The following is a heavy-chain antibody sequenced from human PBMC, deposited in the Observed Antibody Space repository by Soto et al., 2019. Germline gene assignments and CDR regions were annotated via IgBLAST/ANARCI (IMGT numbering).Heavy chain of an antibody. CDR3: ARDAKQGDGDDIDY. V-gene: IGHV1-69*12. CDR1: GGTFSSYA. D-gene: IGHD4-17*01. Sequence: QVQLVQSGAEVKKPGSSVKVSCKASGGTFSSYAISWVRQAPGQGLEWMGGIIPIFGTANYAQKFQGRVQITADESTRTADRERRSLRSEDTAVYYCARDAKQGDGDDIDYWGQGTLVTVSS. J-gene: IGHJ4*02. CDR2: IIPIFGTA.